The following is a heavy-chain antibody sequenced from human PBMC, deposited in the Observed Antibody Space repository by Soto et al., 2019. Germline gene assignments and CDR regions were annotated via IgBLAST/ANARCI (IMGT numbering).Heavy chain of an antibody. CDR2: ISSDGSEK. J-gene: IGHJ4*02. CDR1: GFTFSSYS. CDR3: ANSWTTLTTGFDF. D-gene: IGHD4-17*01. Sequence: GGSLRLSCAASGFTFSSYSMNWVRQAPGKGLGWVAVISSDGSEKYYLDSVRDRFTISRDNSKNTLYLQMNNLRPEDTAMYYCANSWTTLTTGFDFWGQGALVTVSS. V-gene: IGHV3-30*18.